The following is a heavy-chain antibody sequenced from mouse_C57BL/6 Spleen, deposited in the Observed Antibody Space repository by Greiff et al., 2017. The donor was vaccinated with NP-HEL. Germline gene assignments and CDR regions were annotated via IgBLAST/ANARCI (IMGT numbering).Heavy chain of an antibody. D-gene: IGHD1-1*01. CDR2: IDPSDSYT. Sequence: QVHVKQPGAELVRPGTSVKLSCKASGYTFTSYWMHWVKQRPGQGLEWIGVIDPSDSYTNYNQKFKGKATLTVDTSSSTAYMQLSSLTSEDSAVYYCARRGLYGSILYYFDYWGQGTTLTVSS. J-gene: IGHJ2*01. V-gene: IGHV1-59*01. CDR1: GYTFTSYW. CDR3: ARRGLYGSILYYFDY.